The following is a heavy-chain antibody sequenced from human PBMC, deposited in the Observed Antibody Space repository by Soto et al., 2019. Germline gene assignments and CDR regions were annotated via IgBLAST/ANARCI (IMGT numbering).Heavy chain of an antibody. V-gene: IGHV3-30*18. CDR3: AKGPDYDYYDSSGYYY. J-gene: IGHJ4*02. D-gene: IGHD3-22*01. CDR1: GLTFSSYG. CDR2: ISYDGSNK. Sequence: SLRLSCAASGLTFSSYGMHWVRQAPGKGLEWVAVISYDGSNKYYADSVKGRFTISRDNSKDTLYLQMNSLRAEDTAVYYCAKGPDYDYYDSSGYYYWGQGTLVTASS.